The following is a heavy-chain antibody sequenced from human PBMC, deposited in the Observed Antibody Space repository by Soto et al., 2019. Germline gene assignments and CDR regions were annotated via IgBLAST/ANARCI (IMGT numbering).Heavy chain of an antibody. V-gene: IGHV4-39*01. D-gene: IGHD6-6*01. CDR3: ARRIAARLFDY. CDR1: AGSISSSSYY. CDR2: IYYSGST. J-gene: IGHJ4*02. Sequence: QLQLQESGPGLVKPSETLSLTCTVSAGSISSSSYYWGWIRQPPGKGLEWIGSIYYSGSTYYNPSLTSRVTISVDTSKNQFSLKLSSVTAADTAVYSCARRIAARLFDYWGQGTLVTVSS.